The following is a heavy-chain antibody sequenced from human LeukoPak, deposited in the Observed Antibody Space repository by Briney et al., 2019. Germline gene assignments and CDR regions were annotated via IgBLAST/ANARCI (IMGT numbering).Heavy chain of an antibody. CDR3: AREPPRGRGSYYFDY. CDR2: INPNSGAT. Sequence: ASVKVSCKPSGYTFTGYYMHWVRQAPGQGLEWMRWINPNSGATNYAQKFQGRVTVTRDTSINTAYMELSRLRSDDTAVYYCAREPPRGRGSYYFDYWGQGTLVTVSS. D-gene: IGHD3-10*01. J-gene: IGHJ4*02. CDR1: GYTFTGYY. V-gene: IGHV1-2*02.